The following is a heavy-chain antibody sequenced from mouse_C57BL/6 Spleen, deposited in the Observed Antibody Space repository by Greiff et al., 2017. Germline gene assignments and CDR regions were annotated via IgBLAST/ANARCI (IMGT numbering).Heavy chain of an antibody. Sequence: VQLQQSGAELMKPGASVKLSCKATGYTFPGYWIEWVKQRPGHGLEWIGEILSGSGSTNYNEKFKGKATFTADTSSNTAYMQLSSLTTEDSAIYYCARAEESNYVAYWGQGTLVTVSA. V-gene: IGHV1-9*01. D-gene: IGHD2-5*01. CDR3: ARAEESNYVAY. J-gene: IGHJ3*01. CDR1: GYTFPGYW. CDR2: ILSGSGST.